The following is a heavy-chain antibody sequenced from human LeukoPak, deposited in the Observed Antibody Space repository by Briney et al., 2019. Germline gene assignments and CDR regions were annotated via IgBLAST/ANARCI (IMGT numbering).Heavy chain of an antibody. V-gene: IGHV4-61*02. CDR1: GNSISSGDNY. D-gene: IGHD3-22*01. Sequence: PSQTLSLTCTVSGNSISSGDNYWSWIRQPAGKGLEWIGRIYTSGSTNYNPSLKSRVTISGDTSKNQFSLKLSSVTAADTAVYYCARDRYYYDSSGHARNFDYWGQGTLVTVSS. CDR3: ARDRYYYDSSGHARNFDY. CDR2: IYTSGST. J-gene: IGHJ4*02.